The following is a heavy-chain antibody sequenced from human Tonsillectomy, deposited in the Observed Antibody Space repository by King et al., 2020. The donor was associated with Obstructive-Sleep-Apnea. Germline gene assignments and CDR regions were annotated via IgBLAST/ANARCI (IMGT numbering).Heavy chain of an antibody. CDR2: ISSSSSYI. CDR1: GFTFSSYS. D-gene: IGHD1-26*01. V-gene: IGHV3-21*01. Sequence: VQLVESGGGLVKPGGSLRLSCAASGFTFSSYSMNWVRQAPGKGLEWVSSISSSSSYIYYADSVKGRFTISRDNAKNSLYLQMNSLRAEATAVYYCARGSYPVIYYFDYWGQGTLVTVSS. J-gene: IGHJ4*02. CDR3: ARGSYPVIYYFDY.